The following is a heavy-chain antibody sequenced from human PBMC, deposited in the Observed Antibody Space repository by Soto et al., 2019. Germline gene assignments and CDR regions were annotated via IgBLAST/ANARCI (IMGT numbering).Heavy chain of an antibody. J-gene: IGHJ4*02. CDR3: ETSLDIALVPAAMGFDY. D-gene: IGHD2-2*03. CDR2: IYYSGST. V-gene: IGHV4-61*01. Sequence: SETLSLTCTVSGGSVSSGSYYWSWIRQPPGKGLEWIGYIYYSGSTNYSPSLKSRVTISVDTSKNQFSLKLSSVTAADTAVYYCETSLDIALVPAAMGFDYWGPGTLVTVSS. CDR1: GGSVSSGSYY.